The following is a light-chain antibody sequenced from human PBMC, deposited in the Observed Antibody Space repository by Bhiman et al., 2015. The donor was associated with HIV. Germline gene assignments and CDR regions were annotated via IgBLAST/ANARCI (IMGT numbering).Light chain of an antibody. V-gene: IGLV1-51*01. J-gene: IGLJ3*02. CDR1: SSNIGNNY. CDR2: DNN. Sequence: QSVLTQPPSVSAAPGQKVTISCSGSSSNIGNNYVSWYQQLPGTAPKLLIYDNNKRPSGIPDRFSGSKSGTSATLGITGLQTGDEADYYCGLTWDSSLSAEVFGGGTKLTVL. CDR3: GLTWDSSLSAEV.